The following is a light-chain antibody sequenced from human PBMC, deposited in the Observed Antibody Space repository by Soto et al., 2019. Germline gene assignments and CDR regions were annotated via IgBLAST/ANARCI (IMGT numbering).Light chain of an antibody. V-gene: IGLV2-11*01. CDR1: SSDVGDYNY. CDR2: DVS. CDR3: CSFAGSYTFWV. J-gene: IGLJ3*02. Sequence: QSALTQPRSVSGSPGQSVTISCTGTSSDVGDYNYVSWYQQYPGKAPKLVIYDVSKRPSGVADRFSGSKSSNTASLTISGRQAEDEADYYCCSFAGSYTFWVFGGGTKLTVL.